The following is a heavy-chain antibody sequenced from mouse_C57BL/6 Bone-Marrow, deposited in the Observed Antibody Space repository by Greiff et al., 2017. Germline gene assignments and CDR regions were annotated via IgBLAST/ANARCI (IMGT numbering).Heavy chain of an antibody. D-gene: IGHD1-1*01. V-gene: IGHV1-87*01. CDR2: GQGQEWFG. J-gene: IGHJ1*03. CDR3: SEYSAVYYWASLYGSTPYWYFDV. CDR1: YTFSRRVH. Sequence: QVQLKQSGPELARPWASVKISCQAFYTFSRRVHFAIRATNYWMQWVKQRPGQGQEWFGAIYPGNGDTSYTQKFECKATLTAYKSSSTSYMQLSSLTSEYSAVYYWASLYGSTPYWYFDVWGTGTTVTVSS.